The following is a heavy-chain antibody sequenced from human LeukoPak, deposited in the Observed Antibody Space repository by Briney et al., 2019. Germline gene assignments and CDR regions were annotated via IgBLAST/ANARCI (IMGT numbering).Heavy chain of an antibody. CDR3: AIFEG. Sequence: SETLSLTCAVYGRSFSGYYWSWIRQPPGKGLEWIGEINHSGSTNYNPSLKSRVTISVDTSKNQFSLKLSSVTAADTAVYYCAIFEGWGQGTLVTVSS. CDR2: INHSGST. V-gene: IGHV4-34*01. D-gene: IGHD3-3*01. J-gene: IGHJ4*02. CDR1: GRSFSGYY.